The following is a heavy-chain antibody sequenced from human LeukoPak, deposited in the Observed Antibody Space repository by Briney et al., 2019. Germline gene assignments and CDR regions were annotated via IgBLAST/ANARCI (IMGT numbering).Heavy chain of an antibody. V-gene: IGHV3-53*01. Sequence: GGSLRLSCAASGFTFDDHGMSWVRQRPGKGLEWVSFIYTTGNTHNSDSVKGRFTISRDSSKNTLYLQMNSLRAEDTAVYYCARRAGDYSHPYDYWGQGTLVTVSS. D-gene: IGHD3-22*01. CDR2: IYTTGNT. CDR1: GFTFDDHG. CDR3: ARRAGDYSHPYDY. J-gene: IGHJ4*02.